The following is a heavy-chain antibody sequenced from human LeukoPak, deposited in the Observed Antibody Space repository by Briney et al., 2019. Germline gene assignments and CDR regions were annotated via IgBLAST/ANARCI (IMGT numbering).Heavy chain of an antibody. CDR3: AKGYDFWSGYLFSFDY. D-gene: IGHD3-3*01. V-gene: IGHV3-7*03. CDR1: GFTFSSYW. Sequence: PGGSLRLSCAASGFTFSSYWMSWVRQAPGKGLEWVANIKQDGSEKYYVDSVKGRFTIPRDNSKNTLYLQMNSLRAEDTAVYYCAKGYDFWSGYLFSFDYWGQGTLVTVSS. J-gene: IGHJ4*02. CDR2: IKQDGSEK.